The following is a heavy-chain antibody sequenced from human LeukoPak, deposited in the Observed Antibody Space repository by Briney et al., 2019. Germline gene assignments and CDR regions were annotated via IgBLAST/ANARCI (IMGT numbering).Heavy chain of an antibody. J-gene: IGHJ6*02. CDR3: ARAFYGDYGIGYYYYGMDV. Sequence: ASVKVSCKASGYTFTGYYMHWVRQAPGQGLEWMGWINPNSGGTNYAQKFQGRVTMTRDTSISTAYMELSRLRSDDTAVYYCARAFYGDYGIGYYYYGMDVWGQGTTVTVSS. V-gene: IGHV1-2*02. CDR1: GYTFTGYY. CDR2: INPNSGGT. D-gene: IGHD4-17*01.